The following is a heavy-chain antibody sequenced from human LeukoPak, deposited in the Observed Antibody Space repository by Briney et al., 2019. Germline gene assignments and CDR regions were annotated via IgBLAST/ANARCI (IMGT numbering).Heavy chain of an antibody. CDR3: YICSSTSCYRY. CDR1: GGSISSSSYY. CDR2: THDSGST. Sequence: SETLSLTCTVSGGSISSSSYYWGWIRQPPGKGLEWIGSTHDSGSTYYNPSLKSRVTISVDTSKNQFSLKLSSVTAADTAVYYCYICSSTSCYRYWGQGTLVTVSS. D-gene: IGHD2-2*01. V-gene: IGHV4-39*01. J-gene: IGHJ4*02.